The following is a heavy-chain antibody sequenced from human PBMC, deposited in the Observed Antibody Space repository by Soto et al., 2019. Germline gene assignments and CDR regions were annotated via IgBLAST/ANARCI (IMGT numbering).Heavy chain of an antibody. J-gene: IGHJ4*02. CDR3: AEDSGSSCYSPIDY. V-gene: IGHV3-23*01. Sequence: GSLRLSCAASGFTSNTYAMSWVRQAPGKGLEWVSAICGSGGNTYYADSVKGRFTVSRDNSKNTLYLQMNSLRAEDTAVYYFAEDSGSSCYSPIDYWGPGTLVTVSS. CDR1: GFTSNTYA. CDR2: ICGSGGNT. D-gene: IGHD2-15*01.